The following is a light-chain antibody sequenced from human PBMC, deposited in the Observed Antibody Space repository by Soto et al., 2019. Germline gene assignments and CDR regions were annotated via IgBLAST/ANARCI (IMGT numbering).Light chain of an antibody. Sequence: EIVLTQSPGPLSLSPGERAALSCRASQSVTRSYFAWYQQKPGQANRLLIYVASNRATGIPDRFSGSGSGTDFTLTIQSLEPEDLAVYYCQQYRSSPWTFGQGTKGEIK. V-gene: IGKV3-20*01. J-gene: IGKJ1*01. CDR1: QSVTRSY. CDR2: VAS. CDR3: QQYRSSPWT.